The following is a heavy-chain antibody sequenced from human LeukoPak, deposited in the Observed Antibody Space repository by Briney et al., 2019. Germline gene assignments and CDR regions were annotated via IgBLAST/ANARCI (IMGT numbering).Heavy chain of an antibody. Sequence: GGSLRLSCAASGFDVSSNFMTWVRQAPGKGLEWGSVIYSGGLTFYADSVQGRFTISRDNSKNTVYLHMNDLKADDTAVYYCAKDEAAAGGGLDHWGQGTLVIVSS. D-gene: IGHD6-13*01. CDR2: IYSGGLT. CDR3: AKDEAAAGGGLDH. J-gene: IGHJ4*02. V-gene: IGHV3-53*01. CDR1: GFDVSSNF.